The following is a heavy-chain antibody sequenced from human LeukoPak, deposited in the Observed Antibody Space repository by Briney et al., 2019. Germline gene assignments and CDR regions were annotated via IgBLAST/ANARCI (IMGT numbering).Heavy chain of an antibody. J-gene: IGHJ5*02. CDR3: ARAYYYDSSGYGNWFDP. CDR2: IYYSGST. Sequence: SETLSLTCAVSGGSISSGGYSWSWIRQPPGKGLEWIGYIYYSGSTYYNPSLKSRVTISVDTPKNQFSLKLSSVTAADTAVYYCARAYYYDSSGYGNWFDPWGQGTLVTVSS. V-gene: IGHV4-30-4*07. D-gene: IGHD3-22*01. CDR1: GGSISSGGYS.